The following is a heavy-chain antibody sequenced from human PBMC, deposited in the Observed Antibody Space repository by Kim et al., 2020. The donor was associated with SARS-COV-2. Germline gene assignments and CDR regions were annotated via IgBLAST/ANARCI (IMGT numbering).Heavy chain of an antibody. CDR1: GGSISSSTYY. D-gene: IGHD4-17*01. CDR2: IYYSGIT. V-gene: IGHV4-39*01. J-gene: IGHJ4*02. CDR3: ARHTADFSGSYGAIDY. Sequence: SETLSLTCTVSGGSISSSTYYWGWIRQPPGKGLEWIGSIYYSGITYYNPSLKSRVTISVDTSKNQFSLKLSSVTAADTAVYYCARHTADFSGSYGAIDYWGQGTLVTVSS.